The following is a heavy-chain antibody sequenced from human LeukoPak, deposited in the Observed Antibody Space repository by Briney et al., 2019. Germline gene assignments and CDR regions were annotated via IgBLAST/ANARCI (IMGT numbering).Heavy chain of an antibody. D-gene: IGHD3-3*01. CDR2: INPNSGGT. CDR1: GYTFTGYY. J-gene: IGHJ5*02. Sequence: ASVKVSCMASGYTFTGYYMHWVRQAPGQGLEWMGCINPNSGGTNYAQKFQGRVTMTRDTSISTAYMELSRLRSDDTAVYYCARVENFWSGYDLAWFDPWGQGTLVTVSS. CDR3: ARVENFWSGYDLAWFDP. V-gene: IGHV1-2*02.